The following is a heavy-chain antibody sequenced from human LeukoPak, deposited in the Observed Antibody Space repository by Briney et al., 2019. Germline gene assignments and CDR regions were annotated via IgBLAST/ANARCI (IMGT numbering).Heavy chain of an antibody. CDR3: SIRNWNDVGGIFPPDY. D-gene: IGHD1-1*01. CDR1: GGTFSSYA. Sequence: GASVKVSCKASGGTFSSYAISWVRQAPGQGLEWMGGIIPIFGTANYAQKFQGRVTITADESTSTAYMELSSLRSEDTAVYYCSIRNWNDVGGIFPPDYWGQGTLVTVSS. CDR2: IIPIFGTA. V-gene: IGHV1-69*13. J-gene: IGHJ4*02.